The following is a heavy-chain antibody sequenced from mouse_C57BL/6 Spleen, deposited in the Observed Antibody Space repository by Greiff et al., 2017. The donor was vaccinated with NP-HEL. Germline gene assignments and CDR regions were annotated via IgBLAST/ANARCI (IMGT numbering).Heavy chain of an antibody. V-gene: IGHV1-80*01. CDR1: GYAFSSYW. CDR3: ARDYYYGSSMDY. D-gene: IGHD1-1*01. Sequence: QVQLQQSGAELVKPGASVKISCKASGYAFSSYWLNWVKQRPGKGLEWIGQIYPGDGDTNYNGKFKGKATLTADKSSSTAYMQLSSLTSEDSAVYFCARDYYYGSSMDYWGQGTSVTVSS. J-gene: IGHJ4*01. CDR2: IYPGDGDT.